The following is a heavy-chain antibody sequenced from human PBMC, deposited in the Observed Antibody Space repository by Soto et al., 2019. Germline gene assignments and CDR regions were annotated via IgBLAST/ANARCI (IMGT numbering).Heavy chain of an antibody. CDR2: SSNRDRST. J-gene: IGHJ6*02. Sequence: QVQLVESGGGLVKPGGSLRLSCAASGFIFSDYYMTWIRQAPGKGLEWLSCSSNRDRSTYYADSVKDRFVVSKDNAKNLVYLQMNSLRAEDTAVYCWARAWKIEKFGVISMSKGLDVWGQGTTVTVSS. CDR3: ARAWKIEKFGVISMSKGLDV. V-gene: IGHV3-11*01. D-gene: IGHD3-3*01. CDR1: GFIFSDYY.